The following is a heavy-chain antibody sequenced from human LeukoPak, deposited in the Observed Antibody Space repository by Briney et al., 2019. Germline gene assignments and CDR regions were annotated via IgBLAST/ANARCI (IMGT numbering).Heavy chain of an antibody. V-gene: IGHV4-59*01. J-gene: IGHJ5*02. CDR2: TYFSGRSNY. Sequence: TSETLSLTCTVSGGSISTYYWNWIRQPPGKGLEWIGETYFSGRSNYNYNPSLKSRVTISVDTSNNQFSLEMTSVTAADTAVYYCARDRQHSYGSVLDPWGRGTLVTVSS. D-gene: IGHD5-18*01. CDR1: GGSISTYY. CDR3: ARDRQHSYGSVLDP.